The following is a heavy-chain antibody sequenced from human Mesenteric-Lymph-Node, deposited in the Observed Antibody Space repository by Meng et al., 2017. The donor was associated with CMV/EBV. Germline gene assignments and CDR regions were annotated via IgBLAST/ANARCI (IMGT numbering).Heavy chain of an antibody. CDR3: ARAGAAKPLTTSYGMDV. J-gene: IGHJ6*02. D-gene: IGHD4-11*01. CDR2: MNPNSGNT. CDR1: GYTFTSYD. V-gene: IGHV1-8*03. Sequence: ASVKVSCKASGYTFTSYDINWVRQATGQGLEWMGWMNPNSGNTGDAQKFQGRVTITRNTSISTAYMELSSLRSEDTAVYYCARAGAAKPLTTSYGMDVWGQGTTVTVSS.